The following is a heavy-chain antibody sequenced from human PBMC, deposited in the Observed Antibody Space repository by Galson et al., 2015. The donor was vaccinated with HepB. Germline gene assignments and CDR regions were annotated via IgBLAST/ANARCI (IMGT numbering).Heavy chain of an antibody. CDR2: IYYDGNT. V-gene: IGHV4-59*08. Sequence: SETLSLTCTVSGASVTGYYWSWIRQPPGTGLQWLGYIYYDGNTNYNPSLKSRVTMSVDTSKNQFSLNLRSVPATDTAVYYCARHGFGSEDNVWGQGTLVAVSS. CDR3: ARHGFGSEDNV. D-gene: IGHD3-10*01. J-gene: IGHJ1*01. CDR1: GASVTGYY.